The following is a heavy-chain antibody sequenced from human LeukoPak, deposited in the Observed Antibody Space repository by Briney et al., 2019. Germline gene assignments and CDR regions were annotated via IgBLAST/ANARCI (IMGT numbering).Heavy chain of an antibody. CDR1: GYTFTSYA. Sequence: ASVKVSCKASGYTFTSYAMHWVRQAPGQRLEWMGWINAGNGNTKYSQKFQGRVTMTRNTSISTAYMELSSLRSEDTAVYYCARDLWFGESFFDYWGQGTLVTVSS. D-gene: IGHD3-10*01. J-gene: IGHJ4*02. CDR2: INAGNGNT. V-gene: IGHV1-3*01. CDR3: ARDLWFGESFFDY.